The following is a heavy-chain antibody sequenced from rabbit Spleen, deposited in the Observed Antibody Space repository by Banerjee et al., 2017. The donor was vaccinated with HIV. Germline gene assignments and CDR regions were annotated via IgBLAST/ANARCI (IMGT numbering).Heavy chain of an antibody. D-gene: IGHD8-1*01. CDR2: IDAGSSGST. V-gene: IGHV1S45*01. CDR1: GFSFSSNW. J-gene: IGHJ6*01. Sequence: LEESGGGLVQPEGSLTLTCKASGFSFSSNWICWVRQAPGKGLEWIACIDAGSSGSTYSAIWAKGRFTISKTSSTTVTLQMTSLTAADTATYFCARDTGTSFSTYGMDLWGQGTLVTVS. CDR3: ARDTGTSFSTYGMDL.